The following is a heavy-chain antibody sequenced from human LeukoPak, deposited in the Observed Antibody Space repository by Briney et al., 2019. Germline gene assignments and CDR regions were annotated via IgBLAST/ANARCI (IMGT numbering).Heavy chain of an antibody. D-gene: IGHD6-13*01. CDR3: ARRDSSSWYGVFDY. V-gene: IGHV1-18*01. CDR2: ISAYNGNT. J-gene: IGHJ4*02. CDR1: GYTFTRYG. Sequence: ASVKVSCKASGYTFTRYGISWVRQAPGQGLEWMGWISAYNGNTNYAQKLQGRVTMTTDTSTSTAYMELRSLRSDDTAVYYCARRDSSSWYGVFDYWGQGTLVTVSS.